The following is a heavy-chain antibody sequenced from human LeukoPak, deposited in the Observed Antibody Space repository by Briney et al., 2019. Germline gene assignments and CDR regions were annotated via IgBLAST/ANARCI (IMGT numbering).Heavy chain of an antibody. CDR1: GYTFTGYY. CDR2: INPNSGGT. Sequence: ASVRVSSGASGYTFTGYYILWVRRAPGQGLEWMGWINPNSGGTNYAEKFQGRVTMTRDTSISTAYMDLSSLRSDDTAVYYCARGRRFDPWGPGTLVTVSS. J-gene: IGHJ5*02. V-gene: IGHV1-2*02. CDR3: ARGRRFDP.